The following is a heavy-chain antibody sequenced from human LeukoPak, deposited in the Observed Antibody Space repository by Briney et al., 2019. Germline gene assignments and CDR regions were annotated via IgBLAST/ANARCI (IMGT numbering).Heavy chain of an antibody. V-gene: IGHV4-34*01. Sequence: PSGTLSLTCAVYGGSFSGYYWSWIRQPPGKGLEWIGEINHSGSTNYNPSLKSRVTISVDTSKNQFSLKLSSVTAADTAVYYCARLLVRGYWGQGTLVTVSS. CDR2: INHSGST. CDR1: GGSFSGYY. D-gene: IGHD3-10*01. CDR3: ARLLVRGY. J-gene: IGHJ4*02.